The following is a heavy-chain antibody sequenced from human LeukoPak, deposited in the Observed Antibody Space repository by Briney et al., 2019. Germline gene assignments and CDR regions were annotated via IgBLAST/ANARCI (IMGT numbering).Heavy chain of an antibody. J-gene: IGHJ4*02. CDR2: IYYSGST. CDR1: GGSISSSSYY. CDR3: VRDFWSGSGDY. Sequence: PSETLSLTCTVSGGSISSSSYYWGWIRQPPGKGLEWIGSIYYSGSTYYNPSLKSRVTISVDTSKNQFSLKLSSVTAADTAVYYCVRDFWSGSGDYWGQGTLVTVSS. V-gene: IGHV4-39*07. D-gene: IGHD3-3*01.